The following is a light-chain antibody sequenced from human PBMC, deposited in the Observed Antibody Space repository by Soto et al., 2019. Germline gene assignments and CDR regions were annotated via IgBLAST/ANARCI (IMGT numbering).Light chain of an antibody. J-gene: IGKJ1*01. CDR2: GAS. CDR1: LSVSSY. Sequence: EIVLTQSPATLSLSPGGRATHSCRASLSVSSYLAWYQQKPGQAPRIIIFGASGRATGIPDRFSGSGYGTDFTLTICRLEPEDFAVHYCQQYGSLSWTFGQGTKVDIK. CDR3: QQYGSLSWT. V-gene: IGKV3-20*01.